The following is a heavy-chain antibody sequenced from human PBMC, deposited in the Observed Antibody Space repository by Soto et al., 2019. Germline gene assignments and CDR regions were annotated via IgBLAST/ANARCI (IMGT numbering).Heavy chain of an antibody. D-gene: IGHD3-22*01. V-gene: IGHV1-69*12. J-gene: IGHJ6*02. CDR1: GGTFSSYA. CDR3: AGHISGVPGYYDGMDV. CDR2: IIPIFGTA. Sequence: QVQLVQSGAEVKKPGSSVKVSFKASGGTFSSYAISWVRQAPGQGLEWMGGIIPIFGTADYAQKFQGRVTITADESTSTAYMELSSLKYEDTAVYYCAGHISGVPGYYDGMDVWGQGTTVTVSS.